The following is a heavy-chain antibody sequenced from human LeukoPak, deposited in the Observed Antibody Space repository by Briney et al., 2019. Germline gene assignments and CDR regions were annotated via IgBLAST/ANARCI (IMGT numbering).Heavy chain of an antibody. CDR1: GFTFSSYS. V-gene: IGHV3-21*01. J-gene: IGHJ5*02. D-gene: IGHD6-13*01. CDR2: ISSSSSYI. Sequence: GGSLRLSCAASGFTFSSYSMNWVRQAPGKGLEWVSSISSSSSYIYYADSVKGRFTISRDNAKNSLYLQMNSLRAEDTGVYYCASGIAEAVYDPWGQGTLVTVSS. CDR3: ASGIAEAVYDP.